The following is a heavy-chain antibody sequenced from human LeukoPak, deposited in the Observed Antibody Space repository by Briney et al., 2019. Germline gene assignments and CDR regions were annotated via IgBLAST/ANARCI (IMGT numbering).Heavy chain of an antibody. D-gene: IGHD1-26*01. CDR1: GFTFSSYA. CDR3: ARGWELLDY. J-gene: IGHJ4*02. CDR2: ISYDGSNK. V-gene: IGHV3-30*04. Sequence: PGGSLRLSCAASGFTFSSYAMHWVRQALGKGLEWVAVISYDGSNKYYADSVKGRFTISRDNSKSTLYLQMNSLRAEDTAVYYCARGWELLDYWGQGTLVTVSS.